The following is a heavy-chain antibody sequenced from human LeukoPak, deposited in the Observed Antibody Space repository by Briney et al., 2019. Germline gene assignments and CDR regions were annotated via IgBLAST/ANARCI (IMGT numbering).Heavy chain of an antibody. CDR3: ARESEYYYDSGDAFDI. Sequence: SETLSLTCTVSGGSISSYYWSWIRQPPGKGLEWIGYIYYSGSTNYNPSLTSRVTISVDTSKNQFSLKLSSVTAADTAVYYCARESEYYYDSGDAFDIWGQGTMVTVSS. J-gene: IGHJ3*02. D-gene: IGHD3-22*01. CDR2: IYYSGST. V-gene: IGHV4-59*01. CDR1: GGSISSYY.